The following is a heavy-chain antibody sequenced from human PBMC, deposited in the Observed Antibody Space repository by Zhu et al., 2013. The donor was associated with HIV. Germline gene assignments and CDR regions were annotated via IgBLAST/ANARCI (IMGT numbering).Heavy chain of an antibody. CDR1: GSSFQDLW. CDR3: ARGGLAGSSGSWFDP. Sequence: SGAEVKKPGSSVKVSCKASGSSFQDLWSQLAATGPWTGLLWMGGIIPVFGTVNYAQRFQGRVTITSDPSTTTASMELTSLTSDDTAVYFCARGGLAGSSGSWFDPWGQGTLVTVSS. CDR2: IIPVFGTV. D-gene: IGHD3-10*01. V-gene: IGHV1-69*05. J-gene: IGHJ5*01.